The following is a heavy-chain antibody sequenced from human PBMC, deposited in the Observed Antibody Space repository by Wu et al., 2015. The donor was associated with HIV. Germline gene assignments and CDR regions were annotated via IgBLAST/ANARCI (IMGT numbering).Heavy chain of an antibody. CDR2: INPSTIIT. J-gene: IGHJ4*02. CDR1: GYTFTSYY. V-gene: IGHV1-46*01. D-gene: IGHD3-22*01. CDR3: ARQYDSSGYYLDY. Sequence: QVQLVQSGAEVKKPGASVKLSCKASGYTFTSYYLHWVRQAPGQGLEWMGIINPSTIITIYAQKFQDRVTMTRDTSTSTVYMELSSLRSEDTAVYYCARQYDSSGYYLDYWGQGTLVTVSS.